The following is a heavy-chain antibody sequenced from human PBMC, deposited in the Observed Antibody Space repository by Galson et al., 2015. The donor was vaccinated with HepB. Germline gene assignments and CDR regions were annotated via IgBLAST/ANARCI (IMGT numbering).Heavy chain of an antibody. CDR3: ALRTGTYPYYFDF. CDR2: IIPIVGIA. J-gene: IGHJ4*02. D-gene: IGHD3-10*01. CDR1: GVTFSSYA. V-gene: IGHV1-69*10. Sequence: SVKVSCKASGVTFSSYAISWVRQAPGQGLEWMGGIIPIVGIAHYAQKLQGRVTMTTDKSTTTAYMELRSLRSDDTAVYYCALRTGTYPYYFDFWGQGTLVAVSS.